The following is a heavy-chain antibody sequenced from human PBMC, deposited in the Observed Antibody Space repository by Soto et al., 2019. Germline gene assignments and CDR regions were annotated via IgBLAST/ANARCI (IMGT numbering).Heavy chain of an antibody. D-gene: IGHD2-15*01. CDR1: GFTFSSYA. V-gene: IGHV3-30-3*01. Sequence: QVQLVESGGGVVQPGRSLRLSCAASGFTFSSYAMHWVRQAPDKGLEWVAVITYDGGNKYYADSVKGRFTISRDNSKNTLYLQRNSLRAEDTAVYYCGRAGCDGGRCYTLVGLRYGMDVWGQGTTVTVSS. CDR3: GRAGCDGGRCYTLVGLRYGMDV. CDR2: ITYDGGNK. J-gene: IGHJ6*02.